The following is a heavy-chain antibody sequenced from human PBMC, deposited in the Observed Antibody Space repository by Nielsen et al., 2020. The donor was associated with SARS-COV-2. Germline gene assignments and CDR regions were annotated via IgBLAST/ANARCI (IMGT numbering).Heavy chain of an antibody. CDR1: GGSFSGYY. CDR2: INHSGST. Sequence: SETLSLTCAVYGGSFSGYYWSWIRPPPGKGLEWIGEINHSGSTNYNPSLKSRVTISVDTSKNQFSLKLSSVTAADTAVYYCASPGIAARPRRALNWFDPWGQGTLVTVSS. D-gene: IGHD6-6*01. CDR3: ASPGIAARPRRALNWFDP. J-gene: IGHJ5*02. V-gene: IGHV4-34*01.